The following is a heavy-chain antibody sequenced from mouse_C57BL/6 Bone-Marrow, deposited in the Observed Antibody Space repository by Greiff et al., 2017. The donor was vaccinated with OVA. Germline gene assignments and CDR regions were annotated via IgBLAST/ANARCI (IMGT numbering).Heavy chain of an antibody. J-gene: IGHJ1*03. CDR2: INPSSGYT. CDR1: GYTFTSYT. D-gene: IGHD2-3*01. CDR3: IYDGYYEYFDV. Sequence: QVQLQQSGAELARPGASVKMSRKASGYTFTSYTMHWVKQRPGQGLEWIGYINPSSGYTKYNQKFKDKATLTADKSSSTAYMQLRSLPSEASAVYYCIYDGYYEYFDVWGTGTTVTVSS. V-gene: IGHV1-4*01.